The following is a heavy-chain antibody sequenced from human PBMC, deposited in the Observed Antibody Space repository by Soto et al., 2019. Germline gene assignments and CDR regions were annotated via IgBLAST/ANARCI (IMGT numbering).Heavy chain of an antibody. CDR1: GYTFTSYG. J-gene: IGHJ6*02. Sequence: QVQLVQSGDEVKKPGASVKVSCKASGYTFTSYGITTVRQAPGQGLEWIGCISAYNGNTNYAQKLQGRVTMTTDTSTGTAYMELRRLRSDETAGYYCASNIRFGYYYGMDVWGQGTTVTVSS. V-gene: IGHV1-18*04. CDR3: ASNIRFGYYYGMDV. CDR2: ISAYNGNT. D-gene: IGHD3-3*01.